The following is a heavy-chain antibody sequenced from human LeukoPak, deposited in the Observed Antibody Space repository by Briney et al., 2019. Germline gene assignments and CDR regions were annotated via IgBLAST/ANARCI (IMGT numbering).Heavy chain of an antibody. D-gene: IGHD3-10*01. CDR1: GGSISGSSYF. CDR3: ARLKEGIDY. CDR2: IYYSGNT. J-gene: IGHJ4*02. V-gene: IGHV4-39*01. Sequence: SETLSLTCAVSGGSISGSSYFWGWIRQPPGKGLEWIGSIYYSGNTYYNPSLKSRVTISVDTSKNQFSLKLSSVTAADTAVYYCARLKEGIDYWGQGTLVTFSS.